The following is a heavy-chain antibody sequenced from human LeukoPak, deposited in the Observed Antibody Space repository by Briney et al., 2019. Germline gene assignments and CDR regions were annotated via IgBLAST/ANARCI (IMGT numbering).Heavy chain of an antibody. V-gene: IGHV4-59*01. CDR2: FYYSGST. Sequence: SETLSLTCTVSGGSINSDYWSWIRQPPGKGLEWIGYFYYSGSTNYNPSLKSRVTISVDTSKNQFSLKLRSVTAADTAVYYCAGNYDFWSGYSEGAFDIWGQGTMVTVSS. D-gene: IGHD3-3*01. CDR3: AGNYDFWSGYSEGAFDI. CDR1: GGSINSDY. J-gene: IGHJ3*02.